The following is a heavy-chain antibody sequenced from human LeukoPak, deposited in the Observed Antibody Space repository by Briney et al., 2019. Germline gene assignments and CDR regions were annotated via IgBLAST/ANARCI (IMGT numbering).Heavy chain of an antibody. V-gene: IGHV4-59*04. D-gene: IGHD1-26*01. J-gene: IGHJ4*02. CDR3: ARHIVGATMRIDY. CDR2: IYYSGST. CDR1: GGSISSYS. Sequence: PSETLSLTCTVAGGSISSYSWNWIRQPAGKGLEWIGSIYYSGSTYYNPSLKSRVTMSVDTSKNQFSLELSSVTAADTAVYYCARHIVGATMRIDYWGQGTLVTVSS.